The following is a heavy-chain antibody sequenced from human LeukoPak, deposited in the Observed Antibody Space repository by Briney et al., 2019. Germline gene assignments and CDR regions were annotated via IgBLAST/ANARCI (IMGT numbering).Heavy chain of an antibody. Sequence: ASVKVSCKASGYTFTSYGISWVRQAPGQGLEWMGWISAYNGNTNYAQKLQGRVTMTTDTSTSTAYMELRSLRSDDTAVYYCARLYDSSGYYPKDYYYGMDVWGQGTTVTVSS. CDR2: ISAYNGNT. V-gene: IGHV1-18*01. CDR1: GYTFTSYG. D-gene: IGHD3-22*01. J-gene: IGHJ6*02. CDR3: ARLYDSSGYYPKDYYYGMDV.